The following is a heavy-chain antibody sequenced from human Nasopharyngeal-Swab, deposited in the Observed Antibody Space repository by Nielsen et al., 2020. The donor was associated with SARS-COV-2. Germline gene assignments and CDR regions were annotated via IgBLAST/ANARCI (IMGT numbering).Heavy chain of an antibody. J-gene: IGHJ4*02. CDR1: GYTFSDYY. CDR3: ARSSHQSEGYAFDY. V-gene: IGHV3-11*01. D-gene: IGHD5-12*01. CDR2: ISSSGSTI. Sequence: GGSLRLSCAASGYTFSDYYMSWIRQAPGKGLEWVSYISSSGSTIYYADSVKGRFTISRDNAKNSLYLQMNSLRAEDTAVYYCARSSHQSEGYAFDYWGQGTLVTVSS.